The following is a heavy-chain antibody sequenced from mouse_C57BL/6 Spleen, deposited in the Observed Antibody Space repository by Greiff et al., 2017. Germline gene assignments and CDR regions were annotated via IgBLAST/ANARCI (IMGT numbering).Heavy chain of an antibody. CDR1: GYTFTDYY. CDR3: ARGYAMDY. J-gene: IGHJ4*01. CDR2: INPNNGGT. V-gene: IGHV1-26*01. Sequence: VQLQQSGPELVKPGASVKISCKASGYTFTDYYMNWVKQSHGKSLEWIGDINPNNGGTSYNQKFKGKATLTVDKSSSTAYMELRSLTSEDSAVXYCARGYAMDYWGQGTSVTVSS.